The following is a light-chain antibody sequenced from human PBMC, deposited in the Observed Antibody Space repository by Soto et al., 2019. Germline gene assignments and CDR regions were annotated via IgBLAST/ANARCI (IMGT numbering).Light chain of an antibody. V-gene: IGLV3-21*04. CDR1: NIGSKS. Sequence: SYELTQPPSVSVAPGKTARITCGGNNIGSKSVHWYQQKPGQAPVLVIYYDSDRPSGIPERFSGSNSGNTATLTISRVEAGDEDDYYCQVCDSSSDHVVFGGGTKLTVL. J-gene: IGLJ2*01. CDR3: QVCDSSSDHVV. CDR2: YDS.